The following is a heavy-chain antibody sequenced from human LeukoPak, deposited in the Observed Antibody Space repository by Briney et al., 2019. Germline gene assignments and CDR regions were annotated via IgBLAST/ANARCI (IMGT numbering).Heavy chain of an antibody. Sequence: SETLSLTCAVSGGSMSRYYWSWIRQPPGKGLEWIGYIFYSGSTNYNPSLKSRVTISVDTSNNQFSLKLSSVTAADTAVYYCARTLDCSSSSCSYGMDVWGQGTMVTVPS. J-gene: IGHJ6*02. V-gene: IGHV4-59*08. CDR3: ARTLDCSSSSCSYGMDV. CDR2: IFYSGST. CDR1: GGSMSRYY. D-gene: IGHD2-2*01.